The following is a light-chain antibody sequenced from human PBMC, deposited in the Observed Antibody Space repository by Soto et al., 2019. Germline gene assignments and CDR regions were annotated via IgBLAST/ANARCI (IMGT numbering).Light chain of an antibody. CDR1: QSISSSY. CDR3: QQYGSSSYT. V-gene: IGKV3-20*01. J-gene: IGKJ2*01. Sequence: EIVLTQSPGTLSFSPGERATLSCRASQSISSSYLAWYQQKPGQAPRLLIYAASSRATGIPDRFSGSGSGTDFTLTISRLEPEDVAVYYCQQYGSSSYTFGQGTQLEIK. CDR2: AAS.